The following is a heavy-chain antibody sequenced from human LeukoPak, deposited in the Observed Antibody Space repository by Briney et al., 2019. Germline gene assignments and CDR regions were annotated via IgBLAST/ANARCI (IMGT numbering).Heavy chain of an antibody. J-gene: IGHJ4*02. V-gene: IGHV4-59*08. Sequence: SETLSLTCTVSGGSISSYYWSWIRQPPGKGLEWIGYMYNSGITNYNPSLRSRVTISVDTSKNQFSLRLRSVTAADTAVYYRARHGDSSRGWYFDYWGQGTLVTVSS. CDR1: GGSISSYY. CDR2: MYNSGIT. CDR3: ARHGDSSRGWYFDY. D-gene: IGHD6-19*01.